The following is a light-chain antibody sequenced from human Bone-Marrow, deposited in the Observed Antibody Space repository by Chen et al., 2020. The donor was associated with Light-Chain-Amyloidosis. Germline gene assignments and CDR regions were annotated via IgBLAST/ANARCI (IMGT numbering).Light chain of an antibody. V-gene: IGLV1-40*01. CDR3: QSYDSSLSASNWV. J-gene: IGLJ3*02. Sequence: QSVLTQPPSVSGAPGQRVTISCTGSSSNIGAGYDVHWYQQLPGTAPKLLIYGNSNRPSGVSDRFSGSKSGTSASPAITGLQAEDEADYYCQSYDSSLSASNWVFGGGTKLTVL. CDR1: SSNIGAGYD. CDR2: GNS.